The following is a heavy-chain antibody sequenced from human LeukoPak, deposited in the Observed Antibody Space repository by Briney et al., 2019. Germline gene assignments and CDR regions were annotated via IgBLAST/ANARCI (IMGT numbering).Heavy chain of an antibody. CDR1: GFTFNNYG. CDR3: AKPMTTVTPFDY. V-gene: IGHV3-30*02. J-gene: IGHJ4*02. Sequence: GALRLSCAASGFTFNNYGMHWVRQAPGKGLEWVAFIRYDGSNKYYAESVKGRFTISRDDSKNTLYPQMKSLRAEDTAVYYCAKPMTTVTPFDYWGQGTLVTVSS. CDR2: IRYDGSNK. D-gene: IGHD4-17*01.